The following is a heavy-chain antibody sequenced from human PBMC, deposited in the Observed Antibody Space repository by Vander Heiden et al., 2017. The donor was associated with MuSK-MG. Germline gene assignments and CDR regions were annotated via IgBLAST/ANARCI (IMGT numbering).Heavy chain of an antibody. CDR3: ARDVCSSTSCYGPRFDP. V-gene: IGHV3-66*01. D-gene: IGHD2-2*01. CDR2: IYSGGYT. Sequence: EVQLVDSGGGLVQPGGSLRLSCAASGFTVSSNHMNWVRQAPGKGLEWVSLIYSGGYTDYADSVKGRFTISRDNSKNMLYLQMNSLRVEDTAVYYCARDVCSSTSCYGPRFDPWGQGTLVTVSS. J-gene: IGHJ5*02. CDR1: GFTVSSNH.